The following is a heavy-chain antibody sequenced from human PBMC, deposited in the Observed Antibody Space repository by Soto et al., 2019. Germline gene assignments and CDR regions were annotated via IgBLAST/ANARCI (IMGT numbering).Heavy chain of an antibody. D-gene: IGHD2-15*01. Sequence: SVKVSCKASGGTFSSYAISWVRQAPGQGLEWMGGIIPIFGTANYAQKFQGRVTITADESTSTAYVELSSLRSEDTAVYYCARDLRVVAATPILYYWGQGTLVTVSS. J-gene: IGHJ4*02. V-gene: IGHV1-69*13. CDR2: IIPIFGTA. CDR1: GGTFSSYA. CDR3: ARDLRVVAATPILYY.